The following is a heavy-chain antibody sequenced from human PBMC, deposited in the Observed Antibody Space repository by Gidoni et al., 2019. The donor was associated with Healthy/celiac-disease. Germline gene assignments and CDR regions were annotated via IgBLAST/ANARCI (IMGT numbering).Heavy chain of an antibody. V-gene: IGHV2-5*02. Sequence: QITLKESGPTLVKPTQTRTLTCTVSGFSLSTSGMGVGWIRQPPGTALEWLALIYWDDDKRYSPSLKNRLTITKDTSKNQVVLTMTNMDPVDTATYYCAHRLGGALDYWGQGTLVAVSS. CDR2: IYWDDDK. CDR1: GFSLSTSGMG. CDR3: AHRLGGALDY. J-gene: IGHJ4*02. D-gene: IGHD1-26*01.